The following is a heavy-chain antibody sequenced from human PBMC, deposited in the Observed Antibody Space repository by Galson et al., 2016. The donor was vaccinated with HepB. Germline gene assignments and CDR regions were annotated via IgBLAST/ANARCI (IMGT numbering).Heavy chain of an antibody. Sequence: SLRLSCAASGFTFSWFGMHWVRQAPGKGLEWVAAISYDGVAVILYDASDKYYADSVKGRFTISRDNSKNTLFLQMNSLRAEDTAVYYCATKPSYYDFLTGYCMGGYFDYWGQGTLVTVSS. J-gene: IGHJ4*02. CDR1: GFTFSWFG. CDR2: ILYDASDK. D-gene: IGHD3-9*01. V-gene: IGHV3-30*03. CDR3: ATKPSYYDFLTGYCMGGYFDY.